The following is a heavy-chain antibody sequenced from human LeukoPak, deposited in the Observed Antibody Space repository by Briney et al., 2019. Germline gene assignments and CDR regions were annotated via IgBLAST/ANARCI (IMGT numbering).Heavy chain of an antibody. D-gene: IGHD4-11*01. V-gene: IGHV3-23*01. CDR2: ISGSGSST. CDR1: GFTFSNYA. CDR3: ARGRSNYYYMDV. J-gene: IGHJ6*03. Sequence: GGSLRLSCAASGFTFSNYAMSWVRQAPGKGLEWVSAISGSGSSTYYTDSVKGRFTISRDNSKNTLYLQMNSLRAEDTAVYYCARGRSNYYYMDVWGKGTTVTVSS.